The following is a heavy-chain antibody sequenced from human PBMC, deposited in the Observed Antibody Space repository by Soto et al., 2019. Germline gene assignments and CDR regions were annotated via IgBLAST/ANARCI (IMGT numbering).Heavy chain of an antibody. CDR2: IYYSGST. CDR1: GGSISSYY. V-gene: IGHV4-59*01. Sequence: SETLSLTCTVSGGSISSYYWSWIRQPPGKGLEWIGYIYYSGSTNYNPSLKSRVTISVDTSKNQFSLKLSSVTAADTAVYYCARDRGWLRFANWFDPRGQGPLVPVSS. J-gene: IGHJ5*02. D-gene: IGHD5-12*01. CDR3: ARDRGWLRFANWFDP.